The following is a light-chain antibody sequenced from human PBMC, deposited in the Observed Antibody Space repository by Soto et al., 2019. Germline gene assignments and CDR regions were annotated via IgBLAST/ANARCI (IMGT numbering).Light chain of an antibody. V-gene: IGLV2-14*01. Sequence: QSALTQPASVSGSPGQSITISCTRTSADIGFYDYVSWYQQYPGKAPNLLIYGVTYRPSGISYRFSGSKSGSTASLTISGLRDEDDADYYCSSYSTSFFYVFGTGTKLTVL. CDR2: GVT. CDR1: SADIGFYDY. CDR3: SSYSTSFFYV. J-gene: IGLJ1*01.